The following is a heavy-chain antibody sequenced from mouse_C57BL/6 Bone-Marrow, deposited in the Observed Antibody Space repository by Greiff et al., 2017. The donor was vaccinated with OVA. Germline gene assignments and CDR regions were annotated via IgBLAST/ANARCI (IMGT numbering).Heavy chain of an antibody. J-gene: IGHJ3*01. CDR3: ARYGYSWFAY. CDR2: IDPSDSYT. Sequence: QVQLKQSGAELVRPGTSVKLSCKASGYTFTSYWMHWVKQRPGQGLEWIGVIDPSDSYTNYNQKFKGKATLTVDTSSSTAYMQLSSLTSEDSAVYYCARYGYSWFAYWGQGTLVTVSA. V-gene: IGHV1-59*01. CDR1: GYTFTSYW. D-gene: IGHD2-2*01.